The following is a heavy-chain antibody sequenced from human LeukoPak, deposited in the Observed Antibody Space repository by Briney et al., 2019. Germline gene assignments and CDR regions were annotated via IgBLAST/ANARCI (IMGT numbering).Heavy chain of an antibody. D-gene: IGHD3-10*01. CDR2: ISGSGGST. Sequence: GGSLRLSCAACGFTFSSYVMSWVRQAPGKGLEWVSAISGSGGSTYYADSVGGRFTISRDNSKNTLYLQMNSLRAEDTAVYYCAKTRRTTMVRGAKGWFDPWGQGTLVTVSS. CDR3: AKTRRTTMVRGAKGWFDP. J-gene: IGHJ5*02. CDR1: GFTFSSYV. V-gene: IGHV3-23*01.